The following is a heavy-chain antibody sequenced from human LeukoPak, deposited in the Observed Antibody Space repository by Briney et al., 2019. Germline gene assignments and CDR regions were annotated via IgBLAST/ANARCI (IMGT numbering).Heavy chain of an antibody. Sequence: PSETLSLTCTVSGGSISSYYWSWIRQPAGKGLEWIGRIYTSGSTNYNPSLKSRVTMSVDTSKDQFSLKLSSVTAADTAVYYCAREGTAAGTARSFDYWGQGTLATVSS. CDR3: AREGTAAGTARSFDY. CDR1: GGSISSYY. D-gene: IGHD6-13*01. CDR2: IYTSGST. V-gene: IGHV4-4*07. J-gene: IGHJ4*02.